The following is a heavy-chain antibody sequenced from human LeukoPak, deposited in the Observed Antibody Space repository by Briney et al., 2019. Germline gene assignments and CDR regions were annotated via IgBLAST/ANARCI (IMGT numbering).Heavy chain of an antibody. J-gene: IGHJ4*02. V-gene: IGHV4-34*01. D-gene: IGHD4-23*01. CDR3: ARFVYGGDAFDY. CDR2: INHSGST. CDR1: GGSFSGYY. Sequence: PSETLSLTCAVYGGSFSGYYWSWIRQPPGKGLEGIGEINHSGSTNYNPSLKSRVTISVDTYKNQFSLKLSSVTAADTAVYYCARFVYGGDAFDYWGQGTLVTVSS.